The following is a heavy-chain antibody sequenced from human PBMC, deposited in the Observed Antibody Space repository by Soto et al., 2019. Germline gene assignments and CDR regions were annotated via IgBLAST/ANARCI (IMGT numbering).Heavy chain of an antibody. Sequence: GGSLRLSCAASGFTFSSYSMNWVRQAPGKGLEWVSYISSSSSTIYYADSVKGRFTISRDNAKNSLYLQMNSLRAEDTAVYYCARSDYDFWSGYALSYMDVWGKGTTVTVSS. J-gene: IGHJ6*03. V-gene: IGHV3-48*01. CDR1: GFTFSSYS. CDR3: ARSDYDFWSGYALSYMDV. D-gene: IGHD3-3*01. CDR2: ISSSSSTI.